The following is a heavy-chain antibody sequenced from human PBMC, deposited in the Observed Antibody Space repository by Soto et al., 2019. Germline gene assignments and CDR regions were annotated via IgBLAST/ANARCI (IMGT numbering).Heavy chain of an antibody. J-gene: IGHJ2*01. CDR2: IYYSGST. Sequence: QVQLQESGPGLVKPSETLSLTCTVSGGSISSYYWSWIRQPPGKGLEWIGYIYYSGSTNYNPSLKSRVTISVDTSKTQFSLQLRSVTAADTAVYYCARGARGYSYGPYWYFDLWGRGTLVTVSS. CDR3: ARGARGYSYGPYWYFDL. V-gene: IGHV4-59*01. CDR1: GGSISSYY. D-gene: IGHD5-18*01.